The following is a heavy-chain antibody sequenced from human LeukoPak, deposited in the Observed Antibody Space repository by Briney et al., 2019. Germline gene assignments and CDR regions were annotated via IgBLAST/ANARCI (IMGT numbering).Heavy chain of an antibody. J-gene: IGHJ4*02. CDR3: ARGPTEDLEWLSKTHFDY. V-gene: IGHV1-2*06. CDR2: INPNSGGT. CDR1: GYTFTGYY. Sequence: GASVKVSCKASGYTFTGYYMHWVRQAPGQGLEWMGRINPNSGGTNYAQKFQGRVTMTRDTSISTAYMELSRLRSEDTAVYYCARGPTEDLEWLSKTHFDYWGQGTLVTVSS. D-gene: IGHD3-3*01.